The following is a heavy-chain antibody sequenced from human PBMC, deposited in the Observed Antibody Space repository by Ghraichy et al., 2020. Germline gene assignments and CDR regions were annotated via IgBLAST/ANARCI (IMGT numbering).Heavy chain of an antibody. CDR1: GFTFSNDW. J-gene: IGHJ1*01. V-gene: IGHV3-15*01. CDR2: IKPSANGGAT. Sequence: GGSLRLSCTASGFTFSNDWMNWVRQVPGKGLEWVGHIKPSANGGATEYNAPVKGRFIISRDDSKNTMYLHMAALRTADTAIYFCARGHSGVWGQGTLVTVSS. CDR3: ARGHSGV. D-gene: IGHD3-3*01.